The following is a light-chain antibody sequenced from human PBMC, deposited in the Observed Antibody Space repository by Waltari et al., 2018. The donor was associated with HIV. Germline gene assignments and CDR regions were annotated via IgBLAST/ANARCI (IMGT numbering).Light chain of an antibody. J-gene: IGKJ4*01. CDR3: MQSTHWLPLA. Sequence: DVVMTQSPLSLPVTLGQPASISCRSSHSLVYSDGNTYMHWFHQRTGQATRRLIYKVANRDSGLPDRISGSGAGTDFTLKTSRVEGKVVGVYYIMQSTHWLPLALGGGTKVESK. V-gene: IGKV2-30*01. CDR2: KVA. CDR1: HSLVYSDGNTY.